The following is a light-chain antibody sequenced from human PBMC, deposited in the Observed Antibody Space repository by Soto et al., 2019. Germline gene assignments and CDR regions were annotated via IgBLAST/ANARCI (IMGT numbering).Light chain of an antibody. CDR1: SSDVGAYIF. CDR2: DVN. V-gene: IGLV2-8*02. Sequence: QSVLTQPPSASRTPGQRVTISCTGTSSDVGAYIFVSWYQQHPGKAPKLMVYDVNRRPPGVPDRFFGSKSGNTASLTVSGLQAEDEADYYCVSFAGGTYVFGTGTKVTVL. J-gene: IGLJ1*01. CDR3: VSFAGGTYV.